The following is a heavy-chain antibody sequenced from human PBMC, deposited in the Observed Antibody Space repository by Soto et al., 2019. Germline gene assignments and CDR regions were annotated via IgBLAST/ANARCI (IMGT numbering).Heavy chain of an antibody. J-gene: IGHJ6*02. CDR2: ISSSGYT. V-gene: IGHV3-21*01. CDR1: GFNFNSYT. Sequence: GGSLRLSCAASGFNFNSYTINWVRQAPGKRLEWLSSISSSGYTFSTDSVRGRFTISRDNAKNSVYLQINSLRAEDTAVYFCARDCSSGSCYPGMDVWGQGTTVTVSS. CDR3: ARDCSSGSCYPGMDV. D-gene: IGHD2-15*01.